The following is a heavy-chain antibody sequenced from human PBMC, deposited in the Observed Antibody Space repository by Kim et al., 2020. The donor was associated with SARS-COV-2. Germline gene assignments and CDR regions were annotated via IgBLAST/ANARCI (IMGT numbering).Heavy chain of an antibody. CDR1: GFTFSSYG. CDR2: ISYDGSNK. V-gene: IGHV3-33*05. CDR3: ARDPSIAAAGLLFDY. Sequence: GGSLRLSCAASGFTFSSYGMHWVRQAPGKGLEWVAVISYDGSNKYYADSVKGRFTISRDNSKNTLYLQMNSLRAEDTAVYYCARDPSIAAAGLLFDYWGQGTLVTVSS. D-gene: IGHD6-13*01. J-gene: IGHJ4*02.